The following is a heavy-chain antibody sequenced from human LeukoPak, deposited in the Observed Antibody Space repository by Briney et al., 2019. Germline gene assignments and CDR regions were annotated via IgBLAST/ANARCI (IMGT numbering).Heavy chain of an antibody. J-gene: IGHJ6*03. Sequence: SQTLSLICSVSGYSISSGYYWTWIRQPPGRSLDWIGHMYHSVSTYNNPTLKSLLTISMDTSKNQFYLQLSSVSAADTAVYYCARGGGNGVGWVGQYYYMDVWGKGTTVTVSS. CDR1: GYSISSGYY. CDR3: ARGGGNGVGWVGQYYYMDV. D-gene: IGHD3-3*01. V-gene: IGHV4-38-2*02. CDR2: MYHSVST.